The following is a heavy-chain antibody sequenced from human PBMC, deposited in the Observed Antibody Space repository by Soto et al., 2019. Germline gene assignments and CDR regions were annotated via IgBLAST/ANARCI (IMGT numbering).Heavy chain of an antibody. CDR3: ARGGTYSSSWSLYYYDSSGPDGAFDI. V-gene: IGHV3-48*02. J-gene: IGHJ3*02. Sequence: GGSLRLSCAASGFTFSSSSMNGVRQAPGKGLEWVSYISSSSSTIYYADSVKGRFTISRDNAKNSLYLQMNSLRDEDTAVYYCARGGTYSSSWSLYYYDSSGPDGAFDIWGQGTMVTVSS. D-gene: IGHD3-22*01. CDR1: GFTFSSSS. CDR2: ISSSSSTI.